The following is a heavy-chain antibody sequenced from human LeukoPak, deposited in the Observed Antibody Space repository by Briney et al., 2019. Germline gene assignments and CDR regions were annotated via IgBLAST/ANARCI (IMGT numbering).Heavy chain of an antibody. D-gene: IGHD2-2*02. CDR2: IDPSDSYT. Sequence: GESLKISCKGSGYGFASNWITWVRQMPGKGLEWMGRIDPSDSYTNYSPSFQGHVTISADKSISTAYLQWSSLKASDTAMYYCERSGSCTSPYRDWGQGTMVTVSS. J-gene: IGHJ3*01. CDR1: GYGFASNW. V-gene: IGHV5-10-1*01. CDR3: ERSGSCTSPYRD.